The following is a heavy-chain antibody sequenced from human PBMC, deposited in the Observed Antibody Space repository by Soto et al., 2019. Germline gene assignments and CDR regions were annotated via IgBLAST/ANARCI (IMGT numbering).Heavy chain of an antibody. CDR3: ARARQWLGPLGYFDL. D-gene: IGHD6-19*01. Sequence: SETLSLTCTVSGGSINSGDYYWSWIRQPPGKGLEWIGYIYYSGSTYYNPPLRSRVTISIDTSKNHFFLKLSSVAAADTAVYYCARARQWLGPLGYFDLWGQGTMVTVSS. J-gene: IGHJ3*01. CDR1: GGSINSGDYY. CDR2: IYYSGST. V-gene: IGHV4-30-4*02.